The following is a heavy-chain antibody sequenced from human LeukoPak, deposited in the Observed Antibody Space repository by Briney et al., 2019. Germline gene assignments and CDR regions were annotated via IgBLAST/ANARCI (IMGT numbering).Heavy chain of an antibody. V-gene: IGHV3-23*01. CDR3: ARRSGVAVAGAFDC. D-gene: IGHD6-19*01. J-gene: IGHJ4*02. CDR2: ISGSGDTT. CDR1: GFTFRSYC. Sequence: GGSLRLSCVASGFTFRSYCMNWVRQAPGKGLEWVSGISGSGDTTYYADFLKGRFTISRDNSKNTLHLKMHSLRAEHTAVYFCARRSGVAVAGAFDCWGQGTLVTVSS.